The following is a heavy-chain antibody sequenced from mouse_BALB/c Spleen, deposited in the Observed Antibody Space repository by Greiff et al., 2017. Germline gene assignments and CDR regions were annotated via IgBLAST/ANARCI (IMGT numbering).Heavy chain of an antibody. V-gene: IGHV5-17*02. Sequence: EVHLVESGGGLVQPGGSRKLSCAASGFTFSSFGMHWVRQAPEKGLEWVAYISSGSSTIYYADTVKGRFTISRDNPKNTLFLQMTSLRSEDTAMYYCARSLLSFYAMDYWGQGTSVTVSS. CDR2: ISSGSSTI. D-gene: IGHD6-2*01. CDR3: ARSLLSFYAMDY. CDR1: GFTFSSFG. J-gene: IGHJ4*01.